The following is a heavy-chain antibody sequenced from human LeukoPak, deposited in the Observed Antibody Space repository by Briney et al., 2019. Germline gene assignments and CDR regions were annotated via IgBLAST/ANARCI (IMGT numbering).Heavy chain of an antibody. D-gene: IGHD1-26*01. V-gene: IGHV4-39*07. J-gene: IGHJ3*02. Sequence: SETLSLTCTVSGGSISSSSYYWGWIRQPPGKGLQWIGTIYHSGSTYYNPSLKSRVTISVDTSKNQFSLKLSSVTAADTAVYYCARRSGSYSDAFDIWGQGTMVTVSS. CDR2: IYHSGST. CDR3: ARRSGSYSDAFDI. CDR1: GGSISSSSYY.